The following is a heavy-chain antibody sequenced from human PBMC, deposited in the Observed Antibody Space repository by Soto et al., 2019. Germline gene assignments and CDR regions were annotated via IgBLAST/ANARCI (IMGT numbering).Heavy chain of an antibody. V-gene: IGHV4-59*01. CDR3: ARTPRRDWLLSYFDY. CDR1: GGSISSYY. CDR2: IYYSGST. Sequence: SETLSLTCTVSGGSISSYYWSWIRQPPGKGLEWIGYIYYSGSTNYNPSLKSRATISVDTSKNQFSLKLSSVTAADTAVYYCARTPRRDWLLSYFDYWGQGTLVTVSS. D-gene: IGHD3-9*01. J-gene: IGHJ4*02.